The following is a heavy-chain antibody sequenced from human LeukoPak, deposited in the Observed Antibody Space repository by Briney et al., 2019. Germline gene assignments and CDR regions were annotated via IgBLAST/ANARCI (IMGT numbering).Heavy chain of an antibody. J-gene: IGHJ4*02. Sequence: SETLSLTCTVSGVSISSSNSYWGWIRQPPGKGLEWIGSIYYSGNTYYNASLKSQVSISIDTSKNQFSLRLTSVTAADTAVYYCARPTGSGLFILPGGQGTLVTVSS. CDR2: IYYSGNT. D-gene: IGHD3/OR15-3a*01. CDR3: ARPTGSGLFILP. CDR1: GVSISSSNSY. V-gene: IGHV4-39*01.